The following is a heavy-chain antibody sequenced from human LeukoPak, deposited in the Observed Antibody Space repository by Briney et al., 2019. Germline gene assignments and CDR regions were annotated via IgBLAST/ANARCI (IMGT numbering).Heavy chain of an antibody. Sequence: GRSLRLSCAASGFTFDDYAMHWVRQAPGKGLEWVSGISWNSGSIGYADTVKGRFTISRDNAKNSLYLQMNSLRAEDTALYYCAKDMRGDYPYYYYYGMDVWGQGTTVTVSS. CDR3: AKDMRGDYPYYYYYGMDV. CDR1: GFTFDDYA. CDR2: ISWNSGSI. J-gene: IGHJ6*02. D-gene: IGHD4-17*01. V-gene: IGHV3-9*01.